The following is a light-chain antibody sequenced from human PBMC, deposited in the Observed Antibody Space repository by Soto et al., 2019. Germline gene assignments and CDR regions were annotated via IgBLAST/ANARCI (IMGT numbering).Light chain of an antibody. Sequence: DIQMTQSPSSLSASVGDRVTITCRASQSISTYLHWYQQKPGKAPNLLIYAASTLQSGVPSRFSGSGSGTDFTLTISSLQPEDFATYYCLQDYNYPRTFGQGTRVEI. J-gene: IGKJ1*01. CDR2: AAS. CDR1: QSISTY. CDR3: LQDYNYPRT. V-gene: IGKV1-39*01.